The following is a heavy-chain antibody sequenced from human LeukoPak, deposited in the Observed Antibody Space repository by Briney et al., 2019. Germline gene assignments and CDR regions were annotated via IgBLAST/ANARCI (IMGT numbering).Heavy chain of an antibody. CDR3: ARDGDYGEIAPLGY. CDR1: GYTLTELS. CDR2: INPNSGGT. Sequence: GASVKVSCKVSGYTLTELSMHWVRQAPGQGLEWMGWINPNSGGTNYAQKFQGRVTMTRDTSISTAYMELSRLGSDDTAVYYCARDGDYGEIAPLGYWGQGTLVTVSS. V-gene: IGHV1-2*02. D-gene: IGHD4-17*01. J-gene: IGHJ4*02.